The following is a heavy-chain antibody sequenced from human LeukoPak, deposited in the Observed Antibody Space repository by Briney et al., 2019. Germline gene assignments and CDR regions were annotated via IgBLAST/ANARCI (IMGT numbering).Heavy chain of an antibody. CDR3: VRVGNYREFDL. CDR2: ISSNGDAT. Sequence: GGSLRLSCAASGFTFSNYALHWVRQAPGKGLEYVSAISSNGDATFYANSVKGRFTTSRDNSKNTLYLQMGSLRAEDMAVYYCVRVGNYREFDLWGQGTLVTVSS. V-gene: IGHV3-64*01. D-gene: IGHD1-7*01. CDR1: GFTFSNYA. J-gene: IGHJ4*02.